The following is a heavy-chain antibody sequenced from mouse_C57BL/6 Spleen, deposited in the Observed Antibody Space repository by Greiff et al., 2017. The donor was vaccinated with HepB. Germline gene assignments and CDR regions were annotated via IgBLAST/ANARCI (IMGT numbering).Heavy chain of an antibody. CDR1: GYTFTDYY. D-gene: IGHD2-4*01. CDR2: INPNNGGT. Sequence: EVQLQQSGPELVKPGASVKISCKASGYTFTDYYMNWVKQSHGKSLEWIGDINPNNGGTSYNQKFKGKATLTVDKSSSTAYMELRSLTSEDSAVYYCARPLYYDAFAYWGQGTLVTVSA. V-gene: IGHV1-26*01. CDR3: ARPLYYDAFAY. J-gene: IGHJ3*01.